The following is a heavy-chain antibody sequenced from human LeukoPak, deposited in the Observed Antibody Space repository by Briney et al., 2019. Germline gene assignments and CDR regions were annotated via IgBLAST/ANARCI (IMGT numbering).Heavy chain of an antibody. CDR3: AKRFIAAAGPGLAFDI. CDR2: ISGSGGST. Sequence: QPGGSLRLSCAASGFTFSSYAMSWVRQAPGKGLEWVSAISGSGGSTYYADSVKGRFTISRDNSKNTLYLQMNSLRAEDTAVYYCAKRFIAAAGPGLAFDIWGRGTMVTVSS. CDR1: GFTFSSYA. D-gene: IGHD6-13*01. V-gene: IGHV3-23*01. J-gene: IGHJ3*02.